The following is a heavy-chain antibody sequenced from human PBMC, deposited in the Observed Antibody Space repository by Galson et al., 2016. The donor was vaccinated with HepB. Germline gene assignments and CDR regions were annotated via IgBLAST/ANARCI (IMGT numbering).Heavy chain of an antibody. D-gene: IGHD4-17*01. V-gene: IGHV1-46*01. Sequence: SVKVSCKASGYTFTSHYIHWVRQAPGQGLEWMGIINPSGGSTSSPQKFRGRVTVTRDTSTSTVYMELSSLRAEDTVVYYCAKSTGRAVTTLDYYYGMDVWGQGTLVTVSS. CDR1: GYTFTSHY. J-gene: IGHJ6*02. CDR3: AKSTGRAVTTLDYYYGMDV. CDR2: INPSGGST.